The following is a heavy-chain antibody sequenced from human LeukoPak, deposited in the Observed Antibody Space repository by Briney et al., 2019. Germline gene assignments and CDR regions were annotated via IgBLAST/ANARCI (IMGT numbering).Heavy chain of an antibody. Sequence: PGGSLRLSCSASGFTFSSYAMHWVRQAPGKGLEYVSAISSNGGSTYYADSVKGRFTISRENSRDTLYVQMNSLRAEDTAVYYCAKTYGSGWYSDSWGQGTLVTVSS. CDR2: ISSNGGST. J-gene: IGHJ4*02. V-gene: IGHV3-64*04. CDR1: GFTFSSYA. CDR3: AKTYGSGWYSDS. D-gene: IGHD6-19*01.